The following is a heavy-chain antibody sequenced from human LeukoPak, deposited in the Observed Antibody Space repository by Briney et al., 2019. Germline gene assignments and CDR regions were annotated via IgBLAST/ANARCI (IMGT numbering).Heavy chain of an antibody. CDR1: GFTFSSYW. D-gene: IGHD2-2*01. J-gene: IGHJ6*02. Sequence: GGSLRLSCAASGFTFSSYWMSWVRQAPGKGLEWVANIKQDGSEKYYVDSVKGRFTISRDNAKNSLYLQMNSLRAEDTAVYYCAREVGLPAAMMVDYYYYGMDVWGQGTTVTVSS. CDR2: IKQDGSEK. V-gene: IGHV3-7*01. CDR3: AREVGLPAAMMVDYYYYGMDV.